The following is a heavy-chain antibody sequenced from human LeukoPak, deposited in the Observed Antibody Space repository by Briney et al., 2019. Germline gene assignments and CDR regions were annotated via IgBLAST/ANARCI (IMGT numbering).Heavy chain of an antibody. Sequence: PSETLSLTCTVSGGSISSYYWSWIRQPPGKGLEWIGYIYYSGSTNYNPSLKSRVTISVDMSKNQFSLKLSSVTAADTAVYYCARALWLRASYDAFDIWGQGTMVTVSS. CDR2: IYYSGST. D-gene: IGHD5-12*01. CDR1: GGSISSYY. CDR3: ARALWLRASYDAFDI. V-gene: IGHV4-59*01. J-gene: IGHJ3*02.